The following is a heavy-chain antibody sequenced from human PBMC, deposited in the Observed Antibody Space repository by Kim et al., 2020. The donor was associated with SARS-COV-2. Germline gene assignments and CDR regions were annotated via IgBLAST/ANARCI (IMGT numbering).Heavy chain of an antibody. Sequence: SETLSLTCTVSGGSISSYYWSWIRQPPGKGLEWIGYIYYSGSTNYNPSLKSRVTISVDTSKNQFSLKLSSVTAADTAVYYCARGGEQRGVVTMVYFDYWGQGTLVTVSS. CDR2: IYYSGST. V-gene: IGHV4-59*01. D-gene: IGHD3-3*01. J-gene: IGHJ4*02. CDR1: GGSISSYY. CDR3: ARGGEQRGVVTMVYFDY.